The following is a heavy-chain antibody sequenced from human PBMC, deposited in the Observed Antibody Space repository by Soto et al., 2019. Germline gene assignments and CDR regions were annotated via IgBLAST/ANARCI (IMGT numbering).Heavy chain of an antibody. V-gene: IGHV3-9*01. CDR3: AKDASGAFDI. D-gene: IGHD3-10*01. CDR1: GFTFDDYA. J-gene: IGHJ3*02. Sequence: EVQLVESGGGLVQPGRSLRLSCAASGFTFDDYAMHWVRQAPGKGLEWVSGISWNSDSIVYVDSVKGRFIISRDNAKNSLYLHMNSLRAEDTALYYCAKDASGAFDIWGQGTVVTVSS. CDR2: ISWNSDSI.